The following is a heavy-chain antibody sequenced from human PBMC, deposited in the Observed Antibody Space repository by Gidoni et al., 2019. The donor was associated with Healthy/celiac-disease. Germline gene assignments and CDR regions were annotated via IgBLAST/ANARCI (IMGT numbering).Heavy chain of an antibody. CDR1: GGSISSSSYY. D-gene: IGHD3-3*01. CDR3: ASSITIFGVVNPPFDY. Sequence: QLQLPESGPGLVKPSETLSLTCTVSGGSISSSSYYWGWIRQPPGKGLEWIGSIYYSGSTYYNPSLKSRVTISVDTSKNQFSLKLSSVTAADTAVYYCASSITIFGVVNPPFDYWGQGTLVTVSS. J-gene: IGHJ4*02. CDR2: IYYSGST. V-gene: IGHV4-39*01.